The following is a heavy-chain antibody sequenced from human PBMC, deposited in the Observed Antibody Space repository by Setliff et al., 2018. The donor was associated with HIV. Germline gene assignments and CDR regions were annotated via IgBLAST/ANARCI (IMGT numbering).Heavy chain of an antibody. V-gene: IGHV3-23*01. CDR3: ATGGMAAAGPGGGHGLDV. D-gene: IGHD6-13*01. Sequence: GGSLRLSCAASGFTFSSYAMSWVRQAPGKGLEWVSAIGPVGTSTYYADSVKGRFTISRDNSKNTLFLQMNSLRAEDTAIYYCATGGMAAAGPGGGHGLDVWGQGTTVTVSS. CDR1: GFTFSSYA. J-gene: IGHJ6*02. CDR2: IGPVGTST.